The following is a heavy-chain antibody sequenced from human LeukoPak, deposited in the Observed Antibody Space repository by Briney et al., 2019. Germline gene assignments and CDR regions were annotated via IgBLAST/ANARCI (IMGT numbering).Heavy chain of an antibody. V-gene: IGHV4-39*01. J-gene: IGHJ4*02. Sequence: SETLSLTCTVSGXSISSSSFYWGWIRQPPGKGLEWIGSIYYSGNTYYNPSLKSRVTISVDTSKNQFSLKLSSVTAADTAVYYCARLNQGNRFDYWGQGTLVTVSS. CDR3: ARLNQGNRFDY. CDR2: IYYSGNT. CDR1: GXSISSSSFY. D-gene: IGHD1-14*01.